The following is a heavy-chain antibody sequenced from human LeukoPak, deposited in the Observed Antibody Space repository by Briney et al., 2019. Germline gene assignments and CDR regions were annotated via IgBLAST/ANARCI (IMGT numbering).Heavy chain of an antibody. D-gene: IGHD3-10*01. V-gene: IGHV3-53*01. J-gene: IGHJ4*02. CDR1: GFTVSSNY. CDR3: ARDGSFGSTY. CDR2: IYSGGST. Sequence: PGGSLRLSCAASGFTVSSNYMSWVRQAPGKGLEWVSVIYSGGSTYYADSVKGRFTISRRNSKNTRYLQMNSLRAEDTAGDYCARDGSFGSTYWGQRSLATVPS.